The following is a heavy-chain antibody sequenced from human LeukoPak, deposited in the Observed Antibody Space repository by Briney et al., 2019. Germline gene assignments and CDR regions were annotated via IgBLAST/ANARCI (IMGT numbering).Heavy chain of an antibody. CDR2: IGSAGDT. J-gene: IGHJ6*03. CDR1: GFTFSSYD. D-gene: IGHD3-10*01. V-gene: IGHV3-13*01. CDR3: ASGSYGSGFYYFYYMDV. Sequence: QTGGSLRLSCAASGFTFSSYDMHWVRQATGKGLEWVSGIGSAGDTYYAGSVKGRFTTSRENAKNSLYLQMNSLRAEDTAVYYCASGSYGSGFYYFYYMDVWGKGTTVTVSS.